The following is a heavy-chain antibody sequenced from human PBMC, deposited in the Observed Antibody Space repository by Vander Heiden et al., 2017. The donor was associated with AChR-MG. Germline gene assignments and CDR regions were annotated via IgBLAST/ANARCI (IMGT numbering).Heavy chain of an antibody. J-gene: IGHJ2*01. V-gene: IGHV1-69*06. D-gene: IGHD1-1*01. CDR2: IIPIFGTA. CDR1: GGTFSRYA. Sequence: QVQLVQSGAEVKKPGSSVKVSCKASGGTFSRYAISWVRQAPGQGLEWMGGIIPIFGTANYAQKFQGRVTITADKSTSTAYMELSSLRSEDTAVYYCASSRFDGYWKSGYFDLWGRGTLVTVSS. CDR3: ASSRFDGYWKSGYFDL.